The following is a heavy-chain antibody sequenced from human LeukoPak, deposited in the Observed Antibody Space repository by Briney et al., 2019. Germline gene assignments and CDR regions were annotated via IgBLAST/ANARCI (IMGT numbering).Heavy chain of an antibody. V-gene: IGHV4-39*01. CDR2: IYHSGST. D-gene: IGHD6-19*01. CDR3: AIPGYSSGWPFDF. CDR1: GASISSSSYY. Sequence: SETLSLTCTVSGASISSSSYYWGWIRQPPGKGLEWIGSIYHSGSTYYNPSLKSRVTISVDTSKNQFSLKLSSVTAADTAVYYCAIPGYSSGWPFDFWGQGTLVTVSS. J-gene: IGHJ4*02.